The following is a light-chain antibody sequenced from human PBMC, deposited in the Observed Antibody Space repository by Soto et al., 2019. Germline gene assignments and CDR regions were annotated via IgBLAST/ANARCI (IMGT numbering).Light chain of an antibody. J-gene: IGKJ5*01. Sequence: TLSVYKGERATLSCRAMQVVRSNLAWDQHKPGQPPRLFSSGASTRAPGIPARFSGFGSGTDCTLTISSLQSEDFAIDDCQQYNNWPAITFGQVRLLEI. CDR1: QVVRSN. V-gene: IGKV3D-15*01. CDR2: GAS. CDR3: QQYNNWPAIT.